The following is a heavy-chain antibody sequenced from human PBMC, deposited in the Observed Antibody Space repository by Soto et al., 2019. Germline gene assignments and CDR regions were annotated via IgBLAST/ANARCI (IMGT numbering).Heavy chain of an antibody. CDR2: ITPLFGTP. D-gene: IGHD3-22*01. J-gene: IGHJ4*02. Sequence: SVKVSCKASGGTFNKYAIDWVRQAPGQGLEWMGGITPLFGTPNYAQRFQGRVTISADEVTGTAYMELRSLRSDDTGVYYCARQFDYDTSGYYYAYWGQGTRVTVSS. CDR1: GGTFNKYA. CDR3: ARQFDYDTSGYYYAY. V-gene: IGHV1-69*13.